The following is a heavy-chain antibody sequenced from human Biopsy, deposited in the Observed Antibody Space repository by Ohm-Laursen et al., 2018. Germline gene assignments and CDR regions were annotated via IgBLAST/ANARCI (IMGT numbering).Heavy chain of an antibody. D-gene: IGHD5-18*01. CDR2: IFYDGSNT. CDR3: AKDRYNYTPIGGFSMDV. V-gene: IGHV3-30*18. J-gene: IGHJ6*02. Sequence: SLRLSCSASGFTFNNYGMQWVRQAPGQGLEWVAFIFYDGSNTYYADSVKGRFIISRDNSRDTLYLQMSSLRAEDTAVYYCAKDRYNYTPIGGFSMDVWGQGTTVTVSS. CDR1: GFTFNNYG.